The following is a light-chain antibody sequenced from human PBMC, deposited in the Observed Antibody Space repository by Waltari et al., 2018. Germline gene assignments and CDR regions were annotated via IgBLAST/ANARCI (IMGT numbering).Light chain of an antibody. CDR1: SSAIGGYNY. Sequence: QAALTQPRPVSGSPGQSVTISCTGTSSAIGGYNYVSWYQQHPGTAPKLMIYEVTKRPSGVSDRFSGSKSGNTASLTISGLQAEDEADYYCSSYAGSNTFVFGSGTKLTVL. J-gene: IGLJ6*01. CDR3: SSYAGSNTFV. CDR2: EVT. V-gene: IGLV2-8*01.